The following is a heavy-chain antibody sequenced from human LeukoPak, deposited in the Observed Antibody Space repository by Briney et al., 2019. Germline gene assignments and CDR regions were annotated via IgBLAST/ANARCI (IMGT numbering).Heavy chain of an antibody. CDR1: GGSISSSSYY. CDR3: ARLDYPPDVWFGELFSPYYFDY. Sequence: PSETLSLTCTVSGGSISSSSYYWGWIRQLPGKGLEWIGSIYYSGSTYYNPSLKSRVTISVDTSKNQFSLKLSSVTAADTAVYYCARLDYPPDVWFGELFSPYYFDYWGQGTLVTVSS. CDR2: IYYSGST. D-gene: IGHD3-10*01. J-gene: IGHJ4*02. V-gene: IGHV4-39*01.